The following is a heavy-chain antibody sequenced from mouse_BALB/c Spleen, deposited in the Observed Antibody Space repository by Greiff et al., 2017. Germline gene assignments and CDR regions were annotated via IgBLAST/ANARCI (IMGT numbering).Heavy chain of an antibody. CDR2: INPYNGAT. Sequence: EVQLQQSGPELVKPGASVKISCKASGYSFTGYYMHWVKQSHVKSLEWIGRINPYNGATSYNQNFKDKASLTVDKSSSTAYMELHSLTSEDSAVYYCARNDGSSSWFADWGQGTLVTVAA. V-gene: IGHV1-31*01. D-gene: IGHD1-1*01. J-gene: IGHJ3*01. CDR3: ARNDGSSSWFAD. CDR1: GYSFTGYY.